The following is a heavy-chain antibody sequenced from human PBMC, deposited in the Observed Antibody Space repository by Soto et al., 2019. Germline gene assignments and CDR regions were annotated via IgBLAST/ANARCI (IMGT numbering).Heavy chain of an antibody. J-gene: IGHJ4*02. V-gene: IGHV4-59*01. D-gene: IGHD3-22*01. CDR2: IYYVGTT. CDR1: GDSINDYY. CDR3: ARRITVVTGGYFDS. Sequence: QVQLQESGPGLLKPSETLSLTCSVSGDSINDYYWGWIRQPPGKGLERIGHIYYVGTTTYTPSLSSRATMSVDRSKNQISLKLSSVIAADTAFYYCARRITVVTGGYFDSGGEGTLVIVSS.